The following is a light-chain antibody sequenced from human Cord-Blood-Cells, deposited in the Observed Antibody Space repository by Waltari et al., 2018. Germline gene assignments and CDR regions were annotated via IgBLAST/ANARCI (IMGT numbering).Light chain of an antibody. CDR1: SSDVGGYNY. J-gene: IGLJ1*01. CDR2: EVS. Sequence: QSALTQPASVSGSPGQSITISCTGTSSDVGGYNYVSWYPQHPGKAPKLMIDEVSNRPSGVSNRCSGSKSGSTASLTISGLQAEDEADYYCSSYTSSSTYVFGTGTKVTVL. V-gene: IGLV2-14*01. CDR3: SSYTSSSTYV.